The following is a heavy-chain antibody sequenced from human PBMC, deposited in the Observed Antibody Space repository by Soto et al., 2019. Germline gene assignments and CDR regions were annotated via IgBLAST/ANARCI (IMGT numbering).Heavy chain of an antibody. CDR1: GFMFRSYA. CDR2: IWYDGSTK. CDR3: ARVASSSSWHIPHFDQ. D-gene: IGHD6-13*01. Sequence: QVQLVESGGGVVQSGRSLRLSCAASGFMFRSYAMHWVRQAPGKGLEWGAGIWYDGSTKYYGDSVKGRYSISRDNSKNMLDLQMNSLRAEDTAVYYCARVASSSSWHIPHFDQWGQGTLVTVSS. J-gene: IGHJ4*02. V-gene: IGHV3-33*01.